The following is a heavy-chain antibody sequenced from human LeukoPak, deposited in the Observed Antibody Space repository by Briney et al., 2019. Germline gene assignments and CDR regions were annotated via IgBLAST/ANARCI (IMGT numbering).Heavy chain of an antibody. CDR2: IYYSGST. CDR1: GASISSYY. Sequence: SETLSLTCSVSGASISSYYWSWIRQPPGKGLEWIGYIYYSGSTNYNPSLKSRVTISVDTSKNQFSLKLSSVTAADTAVYYCARGGTYCSTTSCPRGLYYYYGMDVWGQGTTVTVSS. J-gene: IGHJ6*02. V-gene: IGHV4-59*01. CDR3: ARGGTYCSTTSCPRGLYYYYGMDV. D-gene: IGHD2-2*01.